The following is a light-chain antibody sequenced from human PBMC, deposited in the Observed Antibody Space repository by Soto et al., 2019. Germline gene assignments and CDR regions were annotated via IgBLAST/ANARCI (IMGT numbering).Light chain of an antibody. J-gene: IGKJ1*01. V-gene: IGKV1-5*03. CDR2: KAS. Sequence: DIEITQTPSTLSASVGDRFTMTFRASQSISSWLAWYQQKPGKAPKLLIYKASSLESGVPSRFSGSGSGTEFTLTISSLQPDDFATYYCQQYNSFAWPFGQGTKVDIK. CDR1: QSISSW. CDR3: QQYNSFAWP.